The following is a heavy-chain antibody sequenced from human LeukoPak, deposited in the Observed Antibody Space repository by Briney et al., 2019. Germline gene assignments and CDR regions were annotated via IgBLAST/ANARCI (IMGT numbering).Heavy chain of an antibody. CDR3: AKDNLAAAGTFGY. CDR1: GFTFDDYA. J-gene: IGHJ4*02. D-gene: IGHD6-13*01. V-gene: IGHV3-9*01. CDR2: ISWNSGSI. Sequence: GGSLRLSCAASGFTFDDYAMHWVRQAPGKGLEWVSGISWNSGSIGYADSVKGRFTISRDNAKNSLYLQMNSLRAEDTASYYCAKDNLAAAGTFGYWGQGTLVTVSS.